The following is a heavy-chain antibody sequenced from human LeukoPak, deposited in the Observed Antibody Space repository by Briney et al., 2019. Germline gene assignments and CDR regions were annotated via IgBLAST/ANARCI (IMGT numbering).Heavy chain of an antibody. J-gene: IGHJ4*02. Sequence: PSETLSLTCTVSGGSLRSYYWSWIRQPAGKGLEWIGRIYTSGSTNYNPSLNGRVTMSVDTSKNQFSLKLSSVTAADTAVYYCARQNYDFWSGYGSRGPFDYWGQGTLVTVSS. CDR3: ARQNYDFWSGYGSRGPFDY. CDR2: IYTSGST. CDR1: GGSLRSYY. V-gene: IGHV4-4*07. D-gene: IGHD3-3*01.